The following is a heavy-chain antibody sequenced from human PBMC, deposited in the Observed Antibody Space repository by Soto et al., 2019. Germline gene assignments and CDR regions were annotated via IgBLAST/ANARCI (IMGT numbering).Heavy chain of an antibody. V-gene: IGHV3-23*01. CDR3: AAGGTTVSGSYCYYGIDV. J-gene: IGHJ6*02. CDR2: ISCSGGST. Sequence: EVQLLESGGGLVQPGGSLRLSCAASGFTFSSYAMRWVRQAPGKGLEWVSAISCSGGSTYYADSVKGRFTISRDNSKNTLYLQMNSLRAEDTAVYYCAAGGTTVSGSYCYYGIDVWGHGTTVTVSS. D-gene: IGHD1-1*01. CDR1: GFTFSSYA.